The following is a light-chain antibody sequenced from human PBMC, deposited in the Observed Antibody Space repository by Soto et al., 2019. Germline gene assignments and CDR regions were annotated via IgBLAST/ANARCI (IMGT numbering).Light chain of an antibody. CDR3: QQGYSTPVT. J-gene: IGKJ1*01. CDR2: AAS. V-gene: IGKV1-39*01. CDR1: QRISSS. Sequence: DIQITQSPSSLSASVGDRVTISCRASQRISSSLNWYQQKPGKAPKLLIYAASSLQSGVPSRFSGSGSGADFTLTISSLQPEDSAAYFCQQGYSTPVTFGQGTKVDI.